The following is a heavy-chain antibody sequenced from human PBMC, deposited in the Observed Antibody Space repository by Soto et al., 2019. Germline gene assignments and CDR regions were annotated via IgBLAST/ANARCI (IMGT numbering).Heavy chain of an antibody. CDR2: INSDGSST. V-gene: IGHV3-74*01. Sequence: EVQLVESGGGLVQPGGSLRLSCAASGFTFSSFWMHWVRQAPGKGLVWVSRINSDGSSTSYADSVKGRFTISRDNAKNTLYLQMNSLRAEDTAVYYCARVGLWFGELTGSDDYWGQGTLVTVSS. D-gene: IGHD3-10*01. J-gene: IGHJ4*02. CDR1: GFTFSSFW. CDR3: ARVGLWFGELTGSDDY.